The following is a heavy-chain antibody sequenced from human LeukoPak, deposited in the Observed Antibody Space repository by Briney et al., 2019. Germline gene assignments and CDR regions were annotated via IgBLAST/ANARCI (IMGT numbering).Heavy chain of an antibody. V-gene: IGHV3-48*02. D-gene: IGHD3-9*01. CDR2: IRTTAEGAKYA. J-gene: IGHJ4*02. Sequence: GGSLRLSCATSGFSFTDYPMSWVRQAPGKGLEWISNIRTTAEGAKYAYYADSVKGRVTISRDDGKNTLYLHMNSLRDDDAAVYYCATDQRYALDYWGQGILVTVSS. CDR1: GFSFTDYP. CDR3: ATDQRYALDY.